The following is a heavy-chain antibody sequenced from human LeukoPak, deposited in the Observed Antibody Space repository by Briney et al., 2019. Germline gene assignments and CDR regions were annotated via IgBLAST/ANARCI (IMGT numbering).Heavy chain of an antibody. CDR1: GFTFDDYA. D-gene: IGHD1-14*01. CDR3: AKDIGPLPTGGAGAFDM. V-gene: IGHV3-9*01. Sequence: GRSLRLSCAASGFTFDDYAMHWVRHAPGKGLEWVSGISWNSGAIGYAEPVKGRFTVSRDNAKKSLYLQMNSLRPEDTALYHCAKDIGPLPTGGAGAFDMWGQGTMVTVSS. CDR2: ISWNSGAI. J-gene: IGHJ3*02.